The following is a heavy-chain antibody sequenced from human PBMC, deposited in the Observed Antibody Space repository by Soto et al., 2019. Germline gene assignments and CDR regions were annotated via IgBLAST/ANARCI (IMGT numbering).Heavy chain of an antibody. CDR3: ARDVVVVAALNYYYYGMDV. D-gene: IGHD2-15*01. Sequence: ASVKVSCKASGYTFTSYGISWVRQAPGQGLEWMGWISAYNGNTNYAQKLQGRVTMTIDTSTSTAYMELRSLRSDDTAVYYCARDVVVVAALNYYYYGMDVWGQGTTVTVSS. V-gene: IGHV1-18*01. CDR1: GYTFTSYG. CDR2: ISAYNGNT. J-gene: IGHJ6*02.